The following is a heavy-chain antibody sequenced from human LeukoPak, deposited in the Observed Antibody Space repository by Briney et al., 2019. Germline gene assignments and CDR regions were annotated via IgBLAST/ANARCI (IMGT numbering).Heavy chain of an antibody. CDR1: GFTFSSYA. D-gene: IGHD2-21*02. Sequence: GGSLRLSCAASGFTFSSYAMIWVRQAPGKGLEWVSAISGSGGSTYYADSVKGRFTISRDNSKNTLYLQMNSLRAEDTAVYYCAKAQILVTELFFDYWGEGTLVTVSS. V-gene: IGHV3-23*01. CDR3: AKAQILVTELFFDY. CDR2: ISGSGGST. J-gene: IGHJ4*02.